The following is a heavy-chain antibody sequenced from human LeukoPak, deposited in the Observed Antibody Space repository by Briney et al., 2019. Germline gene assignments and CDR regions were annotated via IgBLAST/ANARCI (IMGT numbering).Heavy chain of an antibody. J-gene: IGHJ4*02. V-gene: IGHV4-34*01. Sequence: SETLSLTCAVYGGSFSGYYWSWIRQPPGKGLEWIGEINHSGSTNYNPSLKSRVTISVDTSKNQFSLKLSSVTAADTAVYYCARGRGYSSSSRWFDYWAREPWSPSPQ. CDR1: GGSFSGYY. CDR2: INHSGST. CDR3: ARGRGYSSSSRWFDY. D-gene: IGHD6-6*01.